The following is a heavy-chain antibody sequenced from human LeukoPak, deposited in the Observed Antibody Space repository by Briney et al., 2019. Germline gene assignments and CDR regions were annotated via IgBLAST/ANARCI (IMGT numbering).Heavy chain of an antibody. D-gene: IGHD2-2*01. Sequence: ASVKVSCKASGYTFTGYYMHWVRQAPGQGPEWMGWINPNSGGTKYAQKFQGRVTITRDTSITTAYMELGSLRSDDTAVYYCARVSDIVVVPAAIYFDYWGQGALVTVSS. V-gene: IGHV1-2*02. CDR3: ARVSDIVVVPAAIYFDY. CDR1: GYTFTGYY. CDR2: INPNSGGT. J-gene: IGHJ4*02.